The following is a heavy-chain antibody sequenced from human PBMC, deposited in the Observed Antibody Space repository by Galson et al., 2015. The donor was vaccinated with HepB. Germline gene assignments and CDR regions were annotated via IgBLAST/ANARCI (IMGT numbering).Heavy chain of an antibody. V-gene: IGHV1-69*13. CDR3: ARDAGGEYQLPPGTAPLNYYYYMDV. D-gene: IGHD2-2*01. Sequence: SVKVSCKASGYTLTELSMHWVRQAPGKGLEWMGGIIPIFGTANYAQKFQGRVTITADESTSTAYMELSSLRSEDTAVYYCARDAGGEYQLPPGTAPLNYYYYMDVWGKGTTVTVSS. J-gene: IGHJ6*03. CDR2: IIPIFGTA. CDR1: GYTLTELS.